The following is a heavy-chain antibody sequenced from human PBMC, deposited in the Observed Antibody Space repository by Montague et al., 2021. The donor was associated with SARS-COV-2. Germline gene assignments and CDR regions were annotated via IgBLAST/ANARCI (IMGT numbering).Heavy chain of an antibody. CDR2: IRTTGHT. V-gene: IGHV4-61*02. Sequence: TLSLTCTVSGASISTGIYYWSWIRQPAGKGLEWIGRIRTTGHTGYNSSLESRVFMSVDTSTNQFSLSLTSVTAADTAVYFGASFGSGTLEFDLWGQGTLVTVSS. J-gene: IGHJ4*02. D-gene: IGHD1-26*01. CDR1: GASISTGIYY. CDR3: ASFGSGTLEFDL.